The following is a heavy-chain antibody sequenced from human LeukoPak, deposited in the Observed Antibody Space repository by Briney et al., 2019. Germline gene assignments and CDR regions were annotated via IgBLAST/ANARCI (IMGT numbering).Heavy chain of an antibody. V-gene: IGHV3-33*06. D-gene: IGHD1-26*01. CDR1: GFTFSSYG. J-gene: IGHJ4*02. CDR2: IWYDGSNK. CDR3: AKDRFGGSYDCFDY. Sequence: GRSLRLSCAASGFTFSSYGMHWVRQAPGKGLEWVAVIWYDGSNKYYADSVKGRFTISRDNSKNTLYLQMNSLRAEDTAVYYCAKDRFGGSYDCFDYWGQGTLVTVSS.